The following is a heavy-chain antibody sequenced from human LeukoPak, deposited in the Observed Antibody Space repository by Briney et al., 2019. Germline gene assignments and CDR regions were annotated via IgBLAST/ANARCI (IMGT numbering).Heavy chain of an antibody. V-gene: IGHV4-4*07. Sequence: SETLSLTCTVSGGSISSYYWSWIRQPAGKGLEWIGRIYTSGSTNYNPSLRSRVTISVDKSKNQFSLKLSSVTAADTAVYYCARVPSNTYYYDSSGYHYYYMDVWGKGTTVTVSS. J-gene: IGHJ6*03. CDR2: IYTSGST. CDR3: ARVPSNTYYYDSSGYHYYYMDV. CDR1: GGSISSYY. D-gene: IGHD3-22*01.